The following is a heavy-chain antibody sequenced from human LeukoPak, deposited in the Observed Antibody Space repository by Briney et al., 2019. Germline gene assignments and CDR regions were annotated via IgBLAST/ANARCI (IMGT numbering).Heavy chain of an antibody. D-gene: IGHD5-12*01. V-gene: IGHV4-59*01. CDR2: IYYSGST. CDR3: ARVRVATIIFDY. Sequence: PSETLSLTCTVSGGSISSYYWSWIRQPPGKGLEWIGYIYYSGSTNYNPSLKSRVTISVYTSKNQFSLKLSSVTAADTAVYYCARVRVATIIFDYWGQGTLVTVSS. CDR1: GGSISSYY. J-gene: IGHJ4*02.